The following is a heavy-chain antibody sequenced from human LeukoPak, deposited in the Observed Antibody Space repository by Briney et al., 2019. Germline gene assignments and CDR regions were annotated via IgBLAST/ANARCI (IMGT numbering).Heavy chain of an antibody. CDR1: GFTVSSNS. J-gene: IGHJ4*02. CDR3: ARRAGDYSHPYDY. V-gene: IGHV3-53*01. D-gene: IGHD3-22*01. CDR2: IYTTGNT. Sequence: PGGSLRLSCTVSGFTVSSNSMSWVRQAPGKGLEWVSFIYTTGNTHNSDFVKGRFTISRDSSKNTLYLQMNSLRAEDTAVYYCARRAGDYSHPYDYWGQGTLVTVSS.